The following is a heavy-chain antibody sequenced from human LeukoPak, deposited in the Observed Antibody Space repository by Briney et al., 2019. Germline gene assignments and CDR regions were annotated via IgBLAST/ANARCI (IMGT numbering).Heavy chain of an antibody. CDR1: GGTFSSYA. V-gene: IGHV1-69*13. CDR2: IIPIFGTA. D-gene: IGHD7-27*01. Sequence: RASVKVSCKASGGTFSSYAISWVRQAPGQGLEWMGGIIPIFGTANYAQKSQGRVTITADESTSTAYMELSSLRSEDTAVYYCARALGTLYYFDYWGQGTLVTVSS. J-gene: IGHJ4*02. CDR3: ARALGTLYYFDY.